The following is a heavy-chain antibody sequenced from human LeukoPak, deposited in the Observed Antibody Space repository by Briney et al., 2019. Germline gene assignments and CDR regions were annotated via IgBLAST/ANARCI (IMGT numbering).Heavy chain of an antibody. D-gene: IGHD7-27*01. V-gene: IGHV4-4*07. CDR1: GGSLGTYY. CDR2: IFPTGST. J-gene: IGHJ5*02. CDR3: ARLTGPRDKWSDP. Sequence: PSETLSLTCTVSGGSLGTYYWNWIRQPAGKGLEWIGRIFPTGSTSYNPSLESRVTTSVDRSKNQFSLKMKSLTAADTAVYYCARLTGPRDKWSDPWGQGILVTVSS.